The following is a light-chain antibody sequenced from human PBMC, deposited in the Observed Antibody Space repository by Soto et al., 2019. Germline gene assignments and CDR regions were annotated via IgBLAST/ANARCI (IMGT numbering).Light chain of an antibody. J-gene: IGKJ1*01. V-gene: IGKV1-6*01. CDR3: LQDYNYPWT. Sequence: AIQMTQSPSSLSASVGDRVTISCRASQGISNYLAWYQQRPGKAPKLLIFGATTLQSGVPSRFSASGSGPDFTLTISSLQPEDFATYYCLQDYNYPWTFGQGTKVDIK. CDR2: GAT. CDR1: QGISNY.